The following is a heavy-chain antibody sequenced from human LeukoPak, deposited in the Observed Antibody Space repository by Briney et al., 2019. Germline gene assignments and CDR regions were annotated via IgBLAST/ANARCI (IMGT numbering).Heavy chain of an antibody. CDR2: TYYTGST. D-gene: IGHD6-13*01. CDR3: ARVPSASAYHYMDV. J-gene: IGHJ6*03. Sequence: SETLSLTCTVSGGSISSYYWSWIRQPPGKGLEWIECTYYTGSTNHNPSLKSRVTISVDTSKNQFSLKMSSVTAADTAVYYCARVPSASAYHYMDVWGKGTTVTVSS. CDR1: GGSISSYY. V-gene: IGHV4-59*01.